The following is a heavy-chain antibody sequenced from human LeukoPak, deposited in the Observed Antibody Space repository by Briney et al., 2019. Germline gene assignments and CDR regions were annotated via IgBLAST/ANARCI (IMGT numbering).Heavy chain of an antibody. CDR2: ISYDGSNK. Sequence: SCKASGGTFSSYAMHWVRQAPGKGLEWVAVISYDGSNKYYADSVKGRFTISRDNSKNTLYLQMNSLRAEDTAVYYCARDRAMFSSGWYGPIGYWGQGTLVTVSS. CDR1: GGTFSSYA. V-gene: IGHV3-30*04. CDR3: ARDRAMFSSGWYGPIGY. J-gene: IGHJ4*02. D-gene: IGHD6-19*01.